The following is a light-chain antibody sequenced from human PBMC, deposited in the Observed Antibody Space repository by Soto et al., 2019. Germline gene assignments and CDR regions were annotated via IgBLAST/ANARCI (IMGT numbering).Light chain of an antibody. J-gene: IGKJ5*01. CDR3: QQRSKWPPEVS. V-gene: IGKV3D-20*02. CDR2: DAS. Sequence: EILMPQSPVTLSLSPVERATLSCRASPTVSSSNLAWYQQKPGQAPRLLIYDASNRATGISARFSGSGSGTDFTLTISSLEPEDFAVYYCQQRSKWPPEVSFGQGTRLEI. CDR1: PTVSSSN.